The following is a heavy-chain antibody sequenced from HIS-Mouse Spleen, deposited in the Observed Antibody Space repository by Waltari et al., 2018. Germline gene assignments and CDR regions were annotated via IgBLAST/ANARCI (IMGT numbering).Heavy chain of an antibody. CDR3: AREIPYSSSWYDWYFDL. Sequence: QLQLQESGPGLVTPSATLSLTCTVSGGSIRSSSYYWGWIRQPPGKGLEWIGSIYYSGSTYYNPSLKSRVTISVDTSKNQFSLKLSSVTAADTAVYYCAREIPYSSSWYDWYFDLWGRGTLVTVSS. J-gene: IGHJ2*01. V-gene: IGHV4-39*07. CDR1: GGSIRSSSYY. CDR2: IYYSGST. D-gene: IGHD6-13*01.